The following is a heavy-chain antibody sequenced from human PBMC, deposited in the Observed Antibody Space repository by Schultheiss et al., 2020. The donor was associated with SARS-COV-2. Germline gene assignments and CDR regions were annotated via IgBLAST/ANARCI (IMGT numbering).Heavy chain of an antibody. Sequence: SETLSLTCSVSGDSISSYYWSWIRQPPGKGLEWIGYIYHSGSTYYNPSLKSRVTISVDRSKNQFSLKLSSVTAADTAVYYCAREVTTPNWFDPWGQGTLVTVSS. D-gene: IGHD4-11*01. CDR3: AREVTTPNWFDP. J-gene: IGHJ5*02. CDR2: IYHSGST. CDR1: GDSISSYY. V-gene: IGHV4-59*12.